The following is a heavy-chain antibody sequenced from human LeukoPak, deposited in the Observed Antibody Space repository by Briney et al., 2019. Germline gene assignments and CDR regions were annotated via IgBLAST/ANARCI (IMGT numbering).Heavy chain of an antibody. D-gene: IGHD3-10*01. CDR3: ARDYRYYYDSGNLDYFDY. CDR1: GYRFTNYW. Sequence: GESLQISCKGSGYRFTNYWIGWVRQLPGKGLEWMGIIYPGDSDTRYSPSFQGLVTISVDKSISTAYLQWSSLKASDTAMYYCARDYRYYYDSGNLDYFDYWGQGTLVTVSS. V-gene: IGHV5-51*01. J-gene: IGHJ4*02. CDR2: IYPGDSDT.